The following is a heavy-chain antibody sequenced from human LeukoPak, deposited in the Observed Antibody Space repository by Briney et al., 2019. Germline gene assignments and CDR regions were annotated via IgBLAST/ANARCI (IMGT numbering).Heavy chain of an antibody. J-gene: IGHJ4*02. V-gene: IGHV5-51*01. CDR3: ASEYCSGGNCYFDY. Sequence: KPGESLKISCKGSEYSFATYWIGWVRQMPGQGLEWMGIIFPGDSDTRYSPSFQGQVTISADKSISTAYLQWSSLKASDTAIYYCASEYCSGGNCYFDYWGQGTLVTASS. CDR2: IFPGDSDT. CDR1: EYSFATYW. D-gene: IGHD2-15*01.